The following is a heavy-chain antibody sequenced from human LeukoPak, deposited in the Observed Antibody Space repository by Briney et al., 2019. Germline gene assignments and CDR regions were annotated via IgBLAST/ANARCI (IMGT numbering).Heavy chain of an antibody. CDR1: GFTFSSYG. Sequence: GRSLRLSCAASGFTFSSYGMHWVRQAPGKGLEWVAVIWYDGSNKYYADSVKGRFTISRDNSENTLYLQMNSLRAEDTAVYYCARGYCSSTSCPMIEYFQHWGQGTLVTVSS. D-gene: IGHD2-2*01. J-gene: IGHJ1*01. CDR2: IWYDGSNK. V-gene: IGHV3-33*01. CDR3: ARGYCSSTSCPMIEYFQH.